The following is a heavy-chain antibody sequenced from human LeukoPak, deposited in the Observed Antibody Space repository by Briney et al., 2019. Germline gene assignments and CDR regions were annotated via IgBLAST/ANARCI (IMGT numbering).Heavy chain of an antibody. CDR2: ISGSGGST. V-gene: IGHV3-23*01. Sequence: GGSLRLSCAASGFTFSNYAMSWVRQAPGKGLEWVATISGSGGSTYYADSVKGRFTISRDNSKNTLYLQMNSLRAEDTAVYYCAKGYSGSYFDYWGQGTLVTVSS. J-gene: IGHJ4*02. D-gene: IGHD1-26*01. CDR1: GFTFSNYA. CDR3: AKGYSGSYFDY.